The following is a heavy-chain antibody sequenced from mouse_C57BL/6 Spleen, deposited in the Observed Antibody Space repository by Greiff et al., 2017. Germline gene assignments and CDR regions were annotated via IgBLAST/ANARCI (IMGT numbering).Heavy chain of an antibody. V-gene: IGHV1-62-2*01. D-gene: IGHD2-3*01. CDR2: FYPGSGSI. Sequence: QVQLQQSGAELVKPGASVKLSCKASGYTFTEYTIHWVKQRSGQGLEWIGWFYPGSGSIKYNEKFKDKATLTADKSSSTVYMELSRLTSEDSAVXFCARHEGEGYDDYYEYYFDYWGQGTTLTVSS. CDR3: ARHEGEGYDDYYEYYFDY. J-gene: IGHJ2*01. CDR1: GYTFTEYT.